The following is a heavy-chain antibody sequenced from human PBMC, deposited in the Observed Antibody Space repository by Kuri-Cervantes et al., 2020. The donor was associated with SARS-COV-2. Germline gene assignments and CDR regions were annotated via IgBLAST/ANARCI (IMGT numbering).Heavy chain of an antibody. Sequence: ASVKVSCKASGYTFTGYYMHWVRQAPGQGLEWMGWINPNSGGTNYAQKFQGRVTMTRDTSISTAYMELSRLRSDDTAVYYCAGGGTTAGYYYYMDVRGKGTTVTVSS. D-gene: IGHD4-11*01. CDR2: INPNSGGT. CDR1: GYTFTGYY. V-gene: IGHV1-2*02. J-gene: IGHJ6*03. CDR3: AGGGTTAGYYYYMDV.